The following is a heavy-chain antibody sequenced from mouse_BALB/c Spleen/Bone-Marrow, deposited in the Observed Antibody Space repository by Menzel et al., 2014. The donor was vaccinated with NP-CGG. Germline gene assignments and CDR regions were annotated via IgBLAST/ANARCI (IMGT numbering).Heavy chain of an antibody. Sequence: EVHLVESGAELVKPGASVKLSCTASGFNIKDTYMHWVKQRPEQGPEWIGRIDPANGNTKYDPKFQGKATITADTSSNTAYLQLSSLTSEDTAVYYCARYYYGYYFDYWGQGTTLTVSS. CDR3: ARYYYGYYFDY. CDR2: IDPANGNT. J-gene: IGHJ2*01. D-gene: IGHD1-2*01. CDR1: GFNIKDTY. V-gene: IGHV14-3*02.